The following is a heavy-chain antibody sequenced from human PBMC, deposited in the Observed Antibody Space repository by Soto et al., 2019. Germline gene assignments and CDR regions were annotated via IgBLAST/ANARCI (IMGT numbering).Heavy chain of an antibody. V-gene: IGHV3-53*01. CDR2: IYSGGST. CDR1: GFTVSSNY. CDR3: ARDPPATRHGMDV. Sequence: LRLSWAASGFTVSSNYMSWVRQAPGKGLEWVSVIYSGGSTYYADSVRGRFTISRDNSKNTLYLQMKSLRAEDTAVYYCARDPPATRHGMDVWGQGTTVTVSS. J-gene: IGHJ6*02.